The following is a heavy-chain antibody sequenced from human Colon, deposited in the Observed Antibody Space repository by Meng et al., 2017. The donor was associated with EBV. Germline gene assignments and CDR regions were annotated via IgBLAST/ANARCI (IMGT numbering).Heavy chain of an antibody. D-gene: IGHD6-25*01. J-gene: IGHJ4*02. Sequence: HVYLGGSGGGFVNPGGPLSLSWAASGFNFNDYYMTWIRQAPGKGLEWVAFISKMGDGISYAESVRGRFTISRDSATHSLYLQMNSLRAEDTAVYYCARDLGGPRDYWGQGTLVTVSS. V-gene: IGHV3-11*01. CDR2: ISKMGDGI. CDR1: GFNFNDYY. CDR3: ARDLGGPRDY.